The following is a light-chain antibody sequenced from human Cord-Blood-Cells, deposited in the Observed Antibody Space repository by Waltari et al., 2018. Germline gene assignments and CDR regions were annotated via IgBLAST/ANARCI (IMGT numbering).Light chain of an antibody. CDR2: DVS. CDR3: SSYTSSSTYV. Sequence: QSALTQPASVSGSPGQSITISCTGTSSDVGGYNYVPWYQQHPGKVPKLMIYDVSKRPSGVSNRSSGSKSGNTASLTISGLQAEDEADYYCSSYTSSSTYVFGTGTKVTVL. J-gene: IGLJ1*01. CDR1: SSDVGGYNY. V-gene: IGLV2-14*01.